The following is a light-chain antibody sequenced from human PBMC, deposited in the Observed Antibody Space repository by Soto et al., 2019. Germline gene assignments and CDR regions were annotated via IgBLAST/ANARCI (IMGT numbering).Light chain of an antibody. Sequence: QSVLTQPPSVSGAPGQRVTISCTGSSSNIGAGYDVHWYQQLPGTAPKLLIYGNSNRPSGVPDRFSGSKSGTSASLAITGLRAEYEADYYCPSYDSSSRVFGGGTKQTVL. CDR3: PSYDSSSRV. J-gene: IGLJ2*01. CDR1: SSNIGAGYD. CDR2: GNS. V-gene: IGLV1-40*01.